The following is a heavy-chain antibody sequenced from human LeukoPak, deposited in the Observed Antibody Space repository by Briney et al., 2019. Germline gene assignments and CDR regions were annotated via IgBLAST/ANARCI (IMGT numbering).Heavy chain of an antibody. CDR3: AKGRGDSGYDFIDY. D-gene: IGHD5-12*01. CDR2: ISGSGDST. Sequence: GGSLRLSCAASGFTFSSYAMSWVRQAPGKGLEWVSAISGSGDSTYYADSVKGRFTISRDNSKNTLYLQMNSLRAEDTAVYYCAKGRGDSGYDFIDYWGQGTLVTVSS. CDR1: GFTFSSYA. J-gene: IGHJ4*02. V-gene: IGHV3-23*01.